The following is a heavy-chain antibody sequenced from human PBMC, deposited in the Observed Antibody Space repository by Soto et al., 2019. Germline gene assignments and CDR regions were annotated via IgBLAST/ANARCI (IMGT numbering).Heavy chain of an antibody. J-gene: IGHJ4*02. D-gene: IGHD3-16*01. V-gene: IGHV3-11*06. CDR2: ISSSSSYT. CDR1: GFTFSDYY. CDR3: ARERGYDYVWGRGGTLIDY. Sequence: QVQLVESGGGLVKPGGSLRLSCAASGFTFSDYYMSWIRQAPGKGLEWVSYISSSSSYTNYADSVKGRFTISRDNAKNSLYLQMNRLRAEDTAVYYCARERGYDYVWGRGGTLIDYWGQGTLVTVSS.